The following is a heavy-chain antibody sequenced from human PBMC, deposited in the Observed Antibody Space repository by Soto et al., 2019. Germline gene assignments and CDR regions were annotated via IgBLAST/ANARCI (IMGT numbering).Heavy chain of an antibody. CDR3: ARGSGAKRISS. CDR2: IVPIYRTA. D-gene: IGHD6-13*01. CDR1: GGTFSSYG. V-gene: IGHV1-69*13. J-gene: IGHJ4*02. Sequence: SVKVSCKASGGTFSSYGMNWVRQARGQGLEWLGGIVPIYRTADYAQKFQGRVTITADESTRTVYLELSSLKSQDTALYYCARGSGAKRISSWGQGTLVTVSS.